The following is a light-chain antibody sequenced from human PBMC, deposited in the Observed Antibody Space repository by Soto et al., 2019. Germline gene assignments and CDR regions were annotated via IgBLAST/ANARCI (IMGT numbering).Light chain of an antibody. Sequence: QPVLTQSPSASASLGASVKLTCVLSSGHSNYAVAWHQQQPEKGPRYLMRLNSDGSHNRGDGIPDRFSGSSSGTERYLTISRLQSEDEADYYCQTWGTDTVIFGGGTKLTVL. V-gene: IGLV4-69*01. CDR2: LNSDGSH. CDR3: QTWGTDTVI. J-gene: IGLJ2*01. CDR1: SGHSNYA.